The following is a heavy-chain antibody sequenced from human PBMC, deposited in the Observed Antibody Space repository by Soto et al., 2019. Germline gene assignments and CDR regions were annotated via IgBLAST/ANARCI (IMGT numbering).Heavy chain of an antibody. CDR2: IIPIFGTA. CDR3: ARDLGGWPDY. J-gene: IGHJ4*02. CDR1: GGTFSSYA. Sequence: ASVKVSCKASGGTFSSYAISCVRQAPGQGLEWMGGIIPIFGTANYAQKFQGRVTITADESTSTAYMELSSLRSEDTAVYYCARDLGGWPDYWGQGTLVTVSS. V-gene: IGHV1-69*13. D-gene: IGHD2-15*01.